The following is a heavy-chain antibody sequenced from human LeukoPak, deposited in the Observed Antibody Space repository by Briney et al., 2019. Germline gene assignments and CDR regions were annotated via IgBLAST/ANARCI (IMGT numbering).Heavy chain of an antibody. V-gene: IGHV3-74*01. CDR1: GFTFSSYW. CDR3: AKGRPQVSIVVVTPIDY. CDR2: INSDGSST. J-gene: IGHJ4*02. Sequence: GGSLRLSCAASGFTFSSYWMHWVRQAPGKGLVWVSRINSDGSSTSYADSVKGRFTISRDNAKNTLYLQMNSLRAEDTAVYYCAKGRPQVSIVVVTPIDYWGQGTLVTVSS. D-gene: IGHD3-22*01.